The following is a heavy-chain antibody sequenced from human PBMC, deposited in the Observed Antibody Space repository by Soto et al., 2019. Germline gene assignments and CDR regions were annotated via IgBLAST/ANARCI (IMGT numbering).Heavy chain of an antibody. CDR2: ISYDGSKQ. CDR3: AKDLVGD. D-gene: IGHD6-6*01. J-gene: IGHJ4*02. CDR1: GFTFSSYG. Sequence: QEQLAESGGCVVQPGRSLRLSCAASGFTFSSYGMNWVRQAPGKGLEWVAVISYDGSKQYYADSVKGRFTISRDNSKNTLYLQMNSLRAEDTAMYYCAKDLVGDWGQGTLVTVSA. V-gene: IGHV3-30*18.